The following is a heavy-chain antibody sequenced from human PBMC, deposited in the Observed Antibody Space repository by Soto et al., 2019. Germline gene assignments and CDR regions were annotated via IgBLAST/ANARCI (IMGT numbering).Heavy chain of an antibody. D-gene: IGHD6-19*01. J-gene: IGHJ4*02. CDR3: AIGPSGAVAGYFDY. Sequence: QVQLQQWGAGLLKPSETLSLTCAVYGGSFSGYYWSWIRQPPGKGLEWIGEINHSGSTNYNPSLKSRVTISVAKFKNQFYLKLSAVTAADTVVYYCAIGPSGAVAGYFDYWGQGTLVTVSS. V-gene: IGHV4-34*01. CDR2: INHSGST. CDR1: GGSFSGYY.